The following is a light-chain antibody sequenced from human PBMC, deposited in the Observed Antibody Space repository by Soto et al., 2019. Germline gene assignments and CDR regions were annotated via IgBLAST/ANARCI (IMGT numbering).Light chain of an antibody. V-gene: IGKV3-15*01. Sequence: EIVMTQSPVTLSVSPGDRATLSCRASQSVNSNLAWYQHKPGQTPKLLIYVASTRATGIPARFSGSGSGTEFTLTSSRLQSEDFAVYYCQQYNVWPLTFGGGTKVEFK. CDR3: QQYNVWPLT. CDR2: VAS. CDR1: QSVNSN. J-gene: IGKJ4*01.